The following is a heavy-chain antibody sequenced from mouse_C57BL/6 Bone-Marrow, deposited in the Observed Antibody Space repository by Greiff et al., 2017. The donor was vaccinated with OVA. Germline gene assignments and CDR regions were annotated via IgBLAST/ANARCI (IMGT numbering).Heavy chain of an antibody. CDR2: IDPSDSYT. CDR1: GYTFTSYW. V-gene: IGHV1-50*01. J-gene: IGHJ2*01. D-gene: IGHD2-5*01. CDR3: ARDYSNWNY. Sequence: VQLQQPGAELVKPGASVKLSCKASGYTFTSYWMQWVKQRPGQGLEWIGEIDPSDSYTNYNQKFKGKATLTVDTSSSTAYMQRSSLTSEDSAVYYCARDYSNWNYWGQGTTLTVSS.